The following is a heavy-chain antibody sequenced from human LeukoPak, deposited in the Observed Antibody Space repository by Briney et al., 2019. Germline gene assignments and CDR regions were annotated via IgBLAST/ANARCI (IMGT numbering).Heavy chain of an antibody. V-gene: IGHV3-20*04. J-gene: IGHJ4*02. CDR2: INWNGGST. D-gene: IGHD5-18*01. CDR1: GFTFDDYG. Sequence: PGGSLRLSCAASGFTFDDYGMSWVRQAPGKGLEWVSGINWNGGSTGYADSVKGRFTISRDNAKNSLYLQMNSLRAEDTASYYCARTATARRREVYFDYWGQGTLVTVSS. CDR3: ARTATARRREVYFDY.